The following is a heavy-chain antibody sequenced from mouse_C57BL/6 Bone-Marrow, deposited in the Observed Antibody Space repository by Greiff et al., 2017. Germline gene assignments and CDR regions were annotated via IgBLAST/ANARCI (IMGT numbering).Heavy chain of an antibody. J-gene: IGHJ2*01. CDR2: ISSGGSYT. CDR1: GFTFSSYG. D-gene: IGHD1-1*01. V-gene: IGHV5-6*01. CDR3: ARPIYYYGYFDY. Sequence: EVQGVESGGDLVKPGGSLTLSCAASGFTFSSYGMSWVRQTPDKRLEWVATISSGGSYTSYPDSVKGRFTISRDNAKNTLYLQMSSLKSEDTAMYYCARPIYYYGYFDYWGQGTTLTVSS.